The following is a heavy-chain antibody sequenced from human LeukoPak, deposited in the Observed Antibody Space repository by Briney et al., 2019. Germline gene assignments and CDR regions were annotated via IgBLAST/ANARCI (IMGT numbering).Heavy chain of an antibody. J-gene: IGHJ4*02. V-gene: IGHV3-30*18. Sequence: GGSLRLSCAASGFTFSSYGMHWVRQAPGKGLEWVAVISYDGSNKYYADSVKGRFTISRDNSKNTLYLQMNSLRAEDTAVYYCAKDLHLYYYDSSGYYPPGYWGQGTLVTVSS. D-gene: IGHD3-22*01. CDR1: GFTFSSYG. CDR3: AKDLHLYYYDSSGYYPPGY. CDR2: ISYDGSNK.